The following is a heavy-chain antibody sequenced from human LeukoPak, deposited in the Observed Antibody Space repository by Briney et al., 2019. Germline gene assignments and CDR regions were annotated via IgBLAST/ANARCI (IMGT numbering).Heavy chain of an antibody. J-gene: IGHJ3*02. D-gene: IGHD1-26*01. Sequence: GRSLRLSCAGSGFTFGDYAMHWVRQAPGKGLEWVSGIGWNSGYIGYADSVKGRFTISRDNRRNSLYLQMNSPRAEDTALYYCAKSGSPGAFDMWGQGTMVTVSS. CDR1: GFTFGDYA. V-gene: IGHV3-9*01. CDR2: IGWNSGYI. CDR3: AKSGSPGAFDM.